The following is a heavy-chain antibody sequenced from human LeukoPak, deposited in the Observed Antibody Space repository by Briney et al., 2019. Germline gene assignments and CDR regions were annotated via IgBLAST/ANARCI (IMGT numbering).Heavy chain of an antibody. CDR2: IGTADDT. CDR3: ARSRLYGAGSYHDY. V-gene: IGHV3-13*01. Sequence: GGSLRLSCAASGVTFSTYDMHWVRLRTGKGLEWVSAIGTADDTYYADSVMGRFTISREDAKNSLYLQMSSLRAGDTAVYYCARSRLYGAGSYHDYWGQGTVVTVSS. D-gene: IGHD3-10*01. CDR1: GVTFSTYD. J-gene: IGHJ4*02.